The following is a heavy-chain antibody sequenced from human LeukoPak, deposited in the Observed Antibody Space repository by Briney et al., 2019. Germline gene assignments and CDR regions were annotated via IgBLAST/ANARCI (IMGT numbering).Heavy chain of an antibody. CDR3: ARGSVPAAISPYNWFDP. CDR1: GGTFSSYA. J-gene: IGHJ5*02. Sequence: ASVKVSCKASGGTFSSYAISWVRQAPGQGLEWMGGIIPIFGTANYAQKFQGRVTITTDESTSTAYMELSSLRSEDTAVYYCARGSVPAAISPYNWFDPWGQGTLVTVSS. CDR2: IIPIFGTA. V-gene: IGHV1-69*05. D-gene: IGHD2-2*02.